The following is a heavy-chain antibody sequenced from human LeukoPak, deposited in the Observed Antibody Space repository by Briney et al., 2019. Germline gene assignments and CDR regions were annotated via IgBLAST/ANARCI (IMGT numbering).Heavy chain of an antibody. Sequence: SETQSLTCAVYGGSFSGYYWSWIRQPPGKGLEWIGEINHSGSTNYNPSLKSRVTISVDTSKNQFSLKLSSVTAADTAVYYCARTRGRIMITFGGVHFDYWGQGTLVTVSS. D-gene: IGHD3-16*01. CDR3: ARTRGRIMITFGGVHFDY. CDR1: GGSFSGYY. V-gene: IGHV4-34*01. CDR2: INHSGST. J-gene: IGHJ4*02.